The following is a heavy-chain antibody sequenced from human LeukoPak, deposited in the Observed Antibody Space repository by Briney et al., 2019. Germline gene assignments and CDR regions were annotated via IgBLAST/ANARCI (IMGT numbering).Heavy chain of an antibody. CDR1: GYTFTIYG. CDR3: ARDRIGGATFDY. Sequence: GASVKVSCKASGYTFTIYGISWVRLAPAPGLEWIGLISAYNGNTNYAQKLQGRVTMTTDTSTSTAYMQLRSLRSDDTAVYYCARDRIGGATFDYWGQGTLVTVSS. CDR2: ISAYNGNT. D-gene: IGHD1-26*01. J-gene: IGHJ4*02. V-gene: IGHV1-18*01.